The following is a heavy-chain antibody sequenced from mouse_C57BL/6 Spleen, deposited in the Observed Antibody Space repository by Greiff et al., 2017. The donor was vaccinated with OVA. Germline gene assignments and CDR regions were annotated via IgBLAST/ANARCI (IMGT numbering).Heavy chain of an antibody. Sequence: VQLQQPGAELVRPGTSVKLSCKASGYTFTSYWMHWVKQRPGQGLEWIGVIDPSDSYTNYNQKFKGKATLTVDTSSSTAYMQLSSLTSEDSAVYYCAGGSGTAWFAYWGQGTLVTVSA. J-gene: IGHJ3*01. CDR2: IDPSDSYT. D-gene: IGHD4-1*01. V-gene: IGHV1-59*01. CDR3: AGGSGTAWFAY. CDR1: GYTFTSYW.